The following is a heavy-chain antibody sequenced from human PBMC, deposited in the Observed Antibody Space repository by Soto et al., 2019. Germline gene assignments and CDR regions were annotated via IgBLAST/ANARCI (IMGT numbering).Heavy chain of an antibody. V-gene: IGHV3-9*01. D-gene: IGHD3-10*01. CDR2: ISWNSGSI. CDR3: AKVLSKDGSGNWFDP. CDR1: GFTFDDYA. J-gene: IGHJ5*02. Sequence: EVQLVESGGGLVQPGRSLRLSCAASGFTFDDYAMHWVRQAPGKGLEWVSGISWNSGSIGYADSVKGRFTISRDNAKNSLDLQMNSLRAEDTALYYCAKVLSKDGSGNWFDPWGQGTLVTVSS.